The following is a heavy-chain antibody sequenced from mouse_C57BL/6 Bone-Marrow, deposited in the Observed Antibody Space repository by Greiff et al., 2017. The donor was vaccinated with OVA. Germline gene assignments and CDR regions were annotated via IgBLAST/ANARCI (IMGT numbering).Heavy chain of an antibody. CDR1: GYTFTSYW. CDR3: ASTDGYYVDY. V-gene: IGHV1-52*01. Sequence: QVQLQQPGAELVRPGSSVKLSCKASGYTFTSYWMHWVKQRPIQGLEWIGNIDPSDSETHYNQKFKDKATLTVDKSSNTAYMQLSSLTSEDSAVYYCASTDGYYVDYWGQGTTLTVSS. J-gene: IGHJ2*01. CDR2: IDPSDSET. D-gene: IGHD2-3*01.